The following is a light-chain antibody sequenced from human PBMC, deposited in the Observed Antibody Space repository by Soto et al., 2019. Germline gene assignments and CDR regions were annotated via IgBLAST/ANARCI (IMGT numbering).Light chain of an antibody. Sequence: DIQLTQSPSSLAASEGDRVNISCRASQSVRYYLNWYQQKPGKAPKLLIYAANNLHNGVPSRFSGSGSETDFILTISSLQHEDFAIYYCQQRSNWPPVTFGGGTKVEIK. CDR2: AAN. V-gene: IGKV1-39*01. J-gene: IGKJ4*01. CDR1: QSVRYY. CDR3: QQRSNWPPVT.